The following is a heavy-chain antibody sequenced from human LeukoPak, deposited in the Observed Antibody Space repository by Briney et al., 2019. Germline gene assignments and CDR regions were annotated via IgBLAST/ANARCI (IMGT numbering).Heavy chain of an antibody. V-gene: IGHV1-18*01. CDR1: GYTFTSYG. Sequence: GASVKVSCKASGYTFTSYGISWVRQAPGQGLEWMGWISAYNGNTNYAQKLQGRVTMTTDTSTSTAYMELRSLRSDDTAVYYCARDECYDSTDDAFDIWGQGTMVTVSS. J-gene: IGHJ3*02. CDR3: ARDECYDSTDDAFDI. D-gene: IGHD3-22*01. CDR2: ISAYNGNT.